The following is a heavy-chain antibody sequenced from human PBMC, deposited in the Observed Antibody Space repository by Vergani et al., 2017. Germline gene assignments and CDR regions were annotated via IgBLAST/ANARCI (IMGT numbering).Heavy chain of an antibody. D-gene: IGHD5-24*01. CDR2: ISSLSKII. V-gene: IGHV3-48*01. Sequence: EVQLVESGGGLVKPGGSLRLSCAASGFTFSAYGMNWVRQAPGKGLEWISYISSLSKIIYYADTVKGRFTIPRDNARSSLSLQMNRLRGEDTAVYYCAIEIRDTPSSLDYGGKGTRVPVSS. CDR3: AIEIRDTPSSLDY. CDR1: GFTFSAYG. J-gene: IGHJ4*02.